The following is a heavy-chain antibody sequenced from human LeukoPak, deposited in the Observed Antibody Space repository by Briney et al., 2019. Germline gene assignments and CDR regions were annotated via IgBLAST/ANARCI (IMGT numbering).Heavy chain of an antibody. CDR1: GGSINNYY. J-gene: IGHJ3*02. V-gene: IGHV4-59*08. CDR3: ARSHCSGSDCYDIFDI. CDR2: IYYIGST. Sequence: SETLSLTCTVSGGSINNYYWSWIRQSPGKGLEWIGYIYYIGSTNYNPSVENRVTISVDLSKNQFSLKLSSVTAADTAVYYCARSHCSGSDCYDIFDIWGQGTLVTVSS. D-gene: IGHD2-2*01.